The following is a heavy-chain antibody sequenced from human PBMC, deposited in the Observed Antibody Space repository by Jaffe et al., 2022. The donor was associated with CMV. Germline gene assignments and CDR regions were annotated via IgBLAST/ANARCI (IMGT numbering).Heavy chain of an antibody. V-gene: IGHV3-23*04. CDR3: AKDRGVHGSAFLGDY. CDR1: GFTFSNHG. D-gene: IGHD3-10*01. Sequence: EVQLVESGGGLVQPGGSLRLSCAASGFTFSNHGMSWVRQAPGKGLEWVSGIRSSGDKTFYADSVKGRFTISRDNSKNTLDLQMNSLRVEDTAVYYCAKDRGVHGSAFLGDYWGQGTLVTVSS. CDR2: IRSSGDKT. J-gene: IGHJ4*02.